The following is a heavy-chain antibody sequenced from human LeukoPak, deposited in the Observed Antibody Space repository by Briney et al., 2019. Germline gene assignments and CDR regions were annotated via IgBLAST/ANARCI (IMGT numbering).Heavy chain of an antibody. CDR2: ISRNSGKI. CDR1: GFTFDDCA. J-gene: IGHJ4*02. CDR3: VRDISATVTSEFSY. D-gene: IGHD4-17*01. V-gene: IGHV3-9*03. Sequence: GGSLRLSCAASGFTFDDCAMHWVRQVPGKGLEWVSGISRNSGKIGYADSVKGRFTISRDNAKNSLYLQMNSLRTEDMALYYCVRDISATVTSEFSYWGQGTLVTVSS.